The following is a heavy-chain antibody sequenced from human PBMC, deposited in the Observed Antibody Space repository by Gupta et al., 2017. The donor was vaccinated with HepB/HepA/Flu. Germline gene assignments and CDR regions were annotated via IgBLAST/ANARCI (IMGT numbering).Heavy chain of an antibody. J-gene: IGHJ5*02. V-gene: IGHV3-15*05. CDR3: WGYET. CDR1: GFPFSEAY. D-gene: IGHD3-16*01. CDR2: IKRMTDGETT. Sequence: EVQLVESGGGVVEPGGSLRLSCETSGFPFSEAYMHWVRQAPGKGLEWVGLIKRMTDGETTNYGAPVKGRFSISRDDSKTTAYIQMNSLKTEDTGVYYCWGYETWGQGTLVTVSS.